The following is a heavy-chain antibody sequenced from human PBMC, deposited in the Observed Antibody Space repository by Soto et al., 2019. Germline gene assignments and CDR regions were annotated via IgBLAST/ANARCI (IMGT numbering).Heavy chain of an antibody. CDR1: GFTFSSYS. J-gene: IGHJ4*02. Sequence: EVQLVESGGGLVKPGGSLRLSCAASGFTFSSYSFNWVRQAPGKGLEWVSSISGSTIYTVYADSVKGRFTISRDDAKNSLYLQMTSLRADDTAVYYCARFETVTPIGTEYWGQGTLITVSS. CDR3: ARFETVTPIGTEY. D-gene: IGHD4-17*01. CDR2: ISGSTIYT. V-gene: IGHV3-21*06.